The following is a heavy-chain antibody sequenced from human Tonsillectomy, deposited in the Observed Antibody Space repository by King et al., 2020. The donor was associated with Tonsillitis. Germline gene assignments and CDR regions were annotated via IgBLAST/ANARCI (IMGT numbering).Heavy chain of an antibody. CDR2: IYPGDSDT. CDR3: VRQFGLTGDYWFDP. D-gene: IGHD7-27*01. J-gene: IGHJ5*02. Sequence: QLVQSGAEVKKPGESLKISCKGSGYSFTNYWIGWVRQMPGKGLEWMGIIYPGDSDTRYSPSFQGQVTISADKPISTAYLQWNSLKTSDTAMFYCVRQFGLTGDYWFDPWGQGTLVTVSS. V-gene: IGHV5-51*01. CDR1: GYSFTNYW.